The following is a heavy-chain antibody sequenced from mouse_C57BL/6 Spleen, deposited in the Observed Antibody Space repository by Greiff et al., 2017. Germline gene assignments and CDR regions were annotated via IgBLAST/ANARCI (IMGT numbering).Heavy chain of an antibody. CDR1: GYSFTGYY. D-gene: IGHD3-2*02. Sequence: VQLKESGPELVKPGASVKISCKASGYSFTGYYMNWVKQSPEKSLEWIGEINPSTGGTTYNQKFKAKATLTVDKSSSTAYMQLKSLTSEDSAVYYCAKTAQAAAWFAYWGQGTLVTVSA. CDR3: AKTAQAAAWFAY. J-gene: IGHJ3*01. CDR2: INPSTGGT. V-gene: IGHV1-42*01.